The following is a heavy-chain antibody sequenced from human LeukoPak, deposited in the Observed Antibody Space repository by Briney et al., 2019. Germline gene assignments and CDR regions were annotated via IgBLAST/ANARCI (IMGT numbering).Heavy chain of an antibody. Sequence: GGSLRLSCAASGFTFSSYAMSWVRQAPGKGLEWVSAISGSGGSTYYAHSVKGRFTISRDNSKNTLYLQMNSLRAEDTAVYYCARVWVAGTTFDYWGQGTLVTVSS. CDR3: ARVWVAGTTFDY. CDR2: ISGSGGST. D-gene: IGHD6-19*01. J-gene: IGHJ4*02. V-gene: IGHV3-23*01. CDR1: GFTFSSYA.